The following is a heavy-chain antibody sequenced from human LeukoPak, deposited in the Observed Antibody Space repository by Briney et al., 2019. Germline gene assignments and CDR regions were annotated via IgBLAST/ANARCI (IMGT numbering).Heavy chain of an antibody. CDR1: GGSISSSNHY. D-gene: IGHD5-18*01. V-gene: IGHV4-39*01. J-gene: IGHJ4*02. Sequence: SETLSLTCTVSGGSISSSNHYWGWIRQPPGKGLEWIGHIYYSGSTYHNPSLKSRVAISVDTSRNQFSLKLSSVTVADKAVYYCAIMDAVPPSYYFDYWGQGTLVAVSS. CDR3: AIMDAVPPSYYFDY. CDR2: IYYSGST.